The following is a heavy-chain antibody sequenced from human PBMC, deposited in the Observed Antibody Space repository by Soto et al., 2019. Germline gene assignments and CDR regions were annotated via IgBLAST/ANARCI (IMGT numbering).Heavy chain of an antibody. CDR2: IYYSGST. J-gene: IGHJ4*02. Sequence: QLQLQESGPGLVKPSETLSLTCTVSGGSISSSSYYWGWIRQPPGKGLEWIGSIYYSGSTYYNPSLKSRVTISVDTSKNQFSLKLSSVTAADTAVYYCARYCTNGVCSPTDNWGQGTLVTVSS. D-gene: IGHD2-8*01. V-gene: IGHV4-39*01. CDR3: ARYCTNGVCSPTDN. CDR1: GGSISSSSYY.